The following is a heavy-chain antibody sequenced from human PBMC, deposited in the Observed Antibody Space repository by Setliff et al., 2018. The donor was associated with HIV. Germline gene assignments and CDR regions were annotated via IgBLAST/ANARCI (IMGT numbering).Heavy chain of an antibody. D-gene: IGHD6-13*01. CDR3: AKDLPPLAAAGQTSPDY. J-gene: IGHJ4*02. CDR2: IWYDGSNK. CDR1: GFTFSSYG. Sequence: LKISCAASGFTFSSYGMHWVRQAPGKGLEWVAVIWYDGSNKYFADSVKGRFTISRDNSKNTLYLQMNSLRAEDTAVYYCAKDLPPLAAAGQTSPDYWGQGTLVTVSS. V-gene: IGHV3-33*06.